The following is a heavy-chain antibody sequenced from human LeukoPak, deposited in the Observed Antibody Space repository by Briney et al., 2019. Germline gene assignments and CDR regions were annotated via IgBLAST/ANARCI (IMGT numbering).Heavy chain of an antibody. J-gene: IGHJ4*02. CDR1: GFTFDDYA. CDR2: ISWNSGSI. D-gene: IGHD1-14*01. V-gene: IGHV3-9*01. Sequence: GGSLRLSCAASGFTFDDYAMHRVRQAPGKGLEWVSGISWNSGSIGYADSVKGRFTISRDNAKNSLYLQMNSLRAEDTALYYCAKDIATGNRLYYFDYWGQGTLVTVSS. CDR3: AKDIATGNRLYYFDY.